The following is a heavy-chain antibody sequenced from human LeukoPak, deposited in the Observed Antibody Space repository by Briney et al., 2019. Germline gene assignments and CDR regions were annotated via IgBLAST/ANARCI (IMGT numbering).Heavy chain of an antibody. CDR2: ISYDGSNK. V-gene: IGHV3-30-3*01. J-gene: IGHJ4*02. D-gene: IGHD2-2*01. CDR1: GFTFSSYA. Sequence: PGGCLRLSCAASGFTFSSYAMHWVRQAPGKGLEWVAVISYDGSNKYYADSVKGRFTISRDNSKNTLYLQMNSLRAEDTAVYYCARGVCSSTSCYVLGYWGQGTLVTVSS. CDR3: ARGVCSSTSCYVLGY.